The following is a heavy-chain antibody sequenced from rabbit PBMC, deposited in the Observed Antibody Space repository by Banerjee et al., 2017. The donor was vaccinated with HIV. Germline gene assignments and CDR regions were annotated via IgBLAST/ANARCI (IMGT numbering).Heavy chain of an antibody. CDR1: GIDFSSYYR. CDR2: IYTSSGDI. Sequence: QQQLEESGGGLVKPGGTLTLTCKASGIDFSSYYRMCWVRQAPGRGLELIACIYTSSGDIYYASWAKGRFTISKTSSTTVTLQMTSLTAADTATYFCARSSGYPAYHYSTNLNLWGPGTLVTVS. CDR3: ARSSGYPAYHYSTNLNL. D-gene: IGHD7-1*01. V-gene: IGHV1S45*01. J-gene: IGHJ4*01.